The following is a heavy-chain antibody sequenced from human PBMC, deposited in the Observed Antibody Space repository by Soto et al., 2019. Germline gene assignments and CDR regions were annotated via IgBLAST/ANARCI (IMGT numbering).Heavy chain of an antibody. CDR3: ASSGYRSSSAAPRPFDY. CDR2: INPSDSYS. CDR1: GYSFTTYW. Sequence: GESLKISCKGSGYSFTTYWISWVRQMPGKGLEWMGRINPSDSYSNYSPSFQGHVTISADKSISTAYLQWSSLKASDTAMYYCASSGYRSSSAAPRPFDYWGQGTRVTVSS. J-gene: IGHJ4*02. V-gene: IGHV5-10-1*01. D-gene: IGHD6-6*01.